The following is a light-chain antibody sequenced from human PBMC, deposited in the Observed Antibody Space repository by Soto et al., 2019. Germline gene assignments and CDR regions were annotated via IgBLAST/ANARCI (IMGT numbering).Light chain of an antibody. CDR3: SAYRSGSTVV. CDR2: EVT. Sequence: QSALTQPASVSGSPGQSITISCTGTISDVGGYNYVSWYQQFSGKAPTLIIYEVTNRPSGISNRFSGSKSGGTASLTISGLRAEDEAYYYCSAYRSGSTVVFGGGTKLTVL. V-gene: IGLV2-14*01. J-gene: IGLJ2*01. CDR1: ISDVGGYNY.